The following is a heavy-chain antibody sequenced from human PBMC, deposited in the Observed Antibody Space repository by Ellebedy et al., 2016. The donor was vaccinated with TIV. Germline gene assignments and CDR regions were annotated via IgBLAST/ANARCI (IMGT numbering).Heavy chain of an antibody. J-gene: IGHJ4*02. CDR3: AKDRCGAYCGGE. D-gene: IGHD2-21*01. CDR1: GFSFNVFG. CDR2: IDKSGGDKSGRGT. Sequence: PGGSLRLSCAGLGFSFNVFGMTWVRQAPGKGLEWVSTIDKSGGDKSGRGTFYADSVKGRFTVPRDNSKNMLYLQMNSLRTEDTAVYFCAKDRCGAYCGGEWGQGTLVTVSS. V-gene: IGHV3-23*01.